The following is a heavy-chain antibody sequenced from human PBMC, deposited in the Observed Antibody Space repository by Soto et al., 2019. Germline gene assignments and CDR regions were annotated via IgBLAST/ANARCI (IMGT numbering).Heavy chain of an antibody. D-gene: IGHD1-26*01. CDR2: INSDGSST. CDR1: GFTFSSYW. Sequence: EVQLVESGGGLVQPGGSLRLSCAASGFTFSSYWMHWVRQAPGKGLVWVSRINSDGSSTSYADSVKGRFTISRDNAKNTLYLHMNSLRAEDTAVYYCARSPMYSGSYDDWGQGTLVTVSS. J-gene: IGHJ4*02. V-gene: IGHV3-74*01. CDR3: ARSPMYSGSYDD.